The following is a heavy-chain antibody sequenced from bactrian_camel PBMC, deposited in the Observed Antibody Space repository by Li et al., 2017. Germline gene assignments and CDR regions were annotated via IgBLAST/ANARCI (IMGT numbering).Heavy chain of an antibody. CDR2: ITNGGGNSIT. Sequence: VQLVESGGGSVQPGGSLTLSCSVPGYTYSSICMGWFRQTPGKEREGVAHITNGGGNSITYYSDSVKGRFTISHGDAKNIASLQMNNLKPEDTAMYYCAADELNHGLAWRGYTYWSQGTQVTVS. D-gene: IGHD1*01. V-gene: IGHV3S40*01. CDR1: GYTYSSIC. CDR3: AADELNHGLAWRGYTY. J-gene: IGHJ4*01.